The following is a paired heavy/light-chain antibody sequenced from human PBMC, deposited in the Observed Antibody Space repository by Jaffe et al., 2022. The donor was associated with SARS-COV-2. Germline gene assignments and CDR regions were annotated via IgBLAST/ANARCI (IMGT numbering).Light chain of an antibody. CDR3: HQYSPSSGLT. V-gene: IGKV3-20*01. Sequence: ELVLTQSPGTLSLSPGERATLSCRASQSLSTRASAWYQQRPGQAPRLLIYGASSRATGIPDRFSGGGSGTDFTLTISRLEPEDFAVYYCHQYSPSSGLTFGGGTKVEMK. J-gene: IGKJ4*01. CDR2: GAS. CDR1: QSLSTRA.
Heavy chain of an antibody. Sequence: QLQLQESGPGLVKPSETLSLTCSVSGGSISGTNYFWGWIRQPPGKRLEWLGSISYSGSTNYNPSLKSRVTISVDTSKNQFSLWLNSVTAADTAVYYCARWKVTATLGDAFDIWGQGTMVTVSS. J-gene: IGHJ3*02. D-gene: IGHD2-21*02. V-gene: IGHV4-39*01. CDR3: ARWKVTATLGDAFDI. CDR2: ISYSGST. CDR1: GGSISGTNYF.